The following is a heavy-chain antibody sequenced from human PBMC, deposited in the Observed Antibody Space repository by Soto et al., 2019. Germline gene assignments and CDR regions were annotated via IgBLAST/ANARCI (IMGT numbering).Heavy chain of an antibody. CDR2: ISYDGSNK. CDR3: AKDRVRVDIVPYYFDY. J-gene: IGHJ4*02. Sequence: LXLSFAASRFTFGVYGRHWVRQAPVKGLEWVAVISYDGSNKYYADSVKGRFTISRDNSKNTLYLQMNSLRAEDTAVYYCAKDRVRVDIVPYYFDYWGQGTLVTVSS. V-gene: IGHV3-30*18. CDR1: RFTFGVYG. D-gene: IGHD5-12*01.